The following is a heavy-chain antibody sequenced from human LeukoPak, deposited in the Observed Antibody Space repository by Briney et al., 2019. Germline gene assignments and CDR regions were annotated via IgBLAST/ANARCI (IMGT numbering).Heavy chain of an antibody. CDR3: ARDSSCSGGSCYSWYYYGMDV. V-gene: IGHV3-33*08. Sequence: GRSLRLSCAASGFTFSSYGMHWVRQAPGKGLEWVAVIWYDGSNKYYADSVKGRFTISRDNSKNTLYLQMNSLRAEDTAVYYCARDSSCSGGSCYSWYYYGMDVWGQGTTVTVSS. CDR2: IWYDGSNK. CDR1: GFTFSSYG. D-gene: IGHD2-15*01. J-gene: IGHJ6*02.